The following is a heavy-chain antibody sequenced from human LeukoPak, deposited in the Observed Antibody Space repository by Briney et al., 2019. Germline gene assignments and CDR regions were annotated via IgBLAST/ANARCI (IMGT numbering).Heavy chain of an antibody. V-gene: IGHV3-7*01. D-gene: IGHD3-10*01. CDR3: VREGSLFQN. Sequence: GGSLRLSCVASGFTLSDYWMSWVRQASGKRPEWVANIKGDGSEKNYVDFVEGRFTISRDNAKKSLYLQVSSLRAEDTAMYYCVREGSLFQNWGQGALVTVSS. CDR1: GFTLSDYW. CDR2: IKGDGSEK. J-gene: IGHJ4*02.